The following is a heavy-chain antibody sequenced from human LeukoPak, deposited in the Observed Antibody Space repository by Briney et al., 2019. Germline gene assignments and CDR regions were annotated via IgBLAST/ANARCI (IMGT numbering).Heavy chain of an antibody. CDR2: IYYSGST. J-gene: IGHJ4*02. D-gene: IGHD6-13*01. CDR3: ARGGIAAAAIVHLDY. CDR1: GGSITSYY. V-gene: IGHV4-59*01. Sequence: AETLSLTCSVSGGSITSYYWSWIRQPPGKGLEWIGYIYYSGSTNYNPSLKSRVTIAVDTSKNQFSLKLSSVTAADTAVYYCARGGIAAAAIVHLDYWGQGTPVTVSS.